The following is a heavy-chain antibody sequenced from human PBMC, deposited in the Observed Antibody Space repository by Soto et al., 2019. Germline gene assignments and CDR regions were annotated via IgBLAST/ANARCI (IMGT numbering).Heavy chain of an antibody. J-gene: IGHJ6*03. D-gene: IGHD6-13*01. CDR1: GYTLASYD. CDR3: ARWSTSSWYLNYYYMDV. V-gene: IGHV1-8*01. CDR2: MNPNSGNT. Sequence: ASVKVSCKASGYTLASYDSNWVRQATGQGLEWMGWMNPNSGNTGYAQKFQGRVTMTRNTSISTAYMELSSLRSEDTAVYYCARWSTSSWYLNYYYMDVWGKGTTVTVSS.